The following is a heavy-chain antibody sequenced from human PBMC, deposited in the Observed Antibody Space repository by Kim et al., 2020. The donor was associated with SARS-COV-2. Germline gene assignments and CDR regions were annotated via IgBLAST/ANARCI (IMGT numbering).Heavy chain of an antibody. CDR2: ISASGGDT. CDR3: AKVTAITAPFYDY. CDR1: GFTFSSYA. V-gene: IGHV3-23*01. J-gene: IGHJ4*02. D-gene: IGHD2-21*02. Sequence: RGSLRLSCAASGFTFSSYALSWVRQAPGKGLEWVSGISASGGDTSYADSVQGRFTISRDNSKNALNLEMNSLRVEDTALYYCAKVTAITAPFYDYWGQGT.